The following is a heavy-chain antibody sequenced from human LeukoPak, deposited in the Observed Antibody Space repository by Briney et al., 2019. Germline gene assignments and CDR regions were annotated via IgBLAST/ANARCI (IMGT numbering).Heavy chain of an antibody. J-gene: IGHJ4*02. CDR2: MNPNSGNT. CDR3: ARAPKRVWGSYRPFDY. CDR1: GYTFTSYD. D-gene: IGHD3-16*02. Sequence: ASVKVSCTASGYTFTSYDINWVRQATGQGLEWMGWMNPNSGNTGYAQKFQGRVTMTRNNSISTAYMELSSLRSEDTAVYYCARAPKRVWGSYRPFDYWGQGTLVSVSS. V-gene: IGHV1-8*01.